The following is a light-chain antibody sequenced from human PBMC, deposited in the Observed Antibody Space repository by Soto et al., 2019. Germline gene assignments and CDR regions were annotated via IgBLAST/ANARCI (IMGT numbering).Light chain of an antibody. J-gene: IGLJ2*01. Sequence: QSALTQTASVSGSPGQSITISCTGTINDVGGYNYVSWYQQHPGTAPKLLIYDVSNRPSGISSRFTASKAGNTASLTISGLQVEDEADYYCTSYTSTNTLAVFGGGTKLTVL. CDR2: DVS. CDR3: TSYTSTNTLAV. V-gene: IGLV2-14*01. CDR1: INDVGGYNY.